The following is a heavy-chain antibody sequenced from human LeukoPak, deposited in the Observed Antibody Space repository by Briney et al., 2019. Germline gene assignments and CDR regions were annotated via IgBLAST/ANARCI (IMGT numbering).Heavy chain of an antibody. D-gene: IGHD1-26*01. Sequence: PGESLRLSCAASGFTFTTYAMSWVRQAPGKGLEWVSTITGGGTYYADSVRGRFTISRDNSKNTLFLQMNSLRAEDTAVYSCAKDLSGRSYSYYYMDVWGRGTTVTVSS. CDR3: AKDLSGRSYSYYYMDV. V-gene: IGHV3-23*01. CDR1: GFTFTTYA. J-gene: IGHJ6*03. CDR2: ITGGGT.